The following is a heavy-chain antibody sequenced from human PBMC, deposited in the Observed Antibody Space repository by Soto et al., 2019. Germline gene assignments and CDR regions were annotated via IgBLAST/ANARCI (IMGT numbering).Heavy chain of an antibody. V-gene: IGHV1-58*01. J-gene: IGHJ6*02. CDR3: AAGRIVGHHEYYYYGMDV. CDR2: IVVGSGNT. D-gene: IGHD3-16*02. CDR1: GFTFTSSA. Sequence: SVKVFCKASGFTFTSSAVQWVRQARGQRLEWIGWIVVGSGNTNYAQKFQERVTITRDMSTSTAYMELSSLRSEDTAVYYCAAGRIVGHHEYYYYGMDVWGQGTTVTVSS.